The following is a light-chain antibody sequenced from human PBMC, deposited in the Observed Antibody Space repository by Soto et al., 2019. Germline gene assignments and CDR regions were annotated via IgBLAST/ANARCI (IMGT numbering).Light chain of an antibody. CDR2: XVS. CDR3: TSYTSRSTLV. V-gene: IGLV2-14*03. Sequence: SVLTHAASLSGSRGQSITITCPGTSTDVGGYHYFSWYQQHPGKAPKLMIYXVSNRPSGVSNRFSGSKSGNTASLSISGLQAEDEADYYCTSYTSRSTLVFGTGTKVTVL. CDR1: STDVGGYHY. J-gene: IGLJ1*01.